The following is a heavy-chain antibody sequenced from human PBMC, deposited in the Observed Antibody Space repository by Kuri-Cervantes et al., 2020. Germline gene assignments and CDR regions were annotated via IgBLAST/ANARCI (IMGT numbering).Heavy chain of an antibody. V-gene: IGHV1-24*01. CDR3: ARARSGYCSSTSCLTYNWFDP. D-gene: IGHD2-2*01. Sequence: ASVKVSCKVSGYTLTELSMHWVRQAPGKGLEWMGGFDPEDGETIYAQKFQGRVTMTEDTSTDTAYMELSSLRSEDTAVYYCARARSGYCSSTSCLTYNWFDPWGQGTLVTVSS. J-gene: IGHJ5*02. CDR2: FDPEDGET. CDR1: GYTLTELS.